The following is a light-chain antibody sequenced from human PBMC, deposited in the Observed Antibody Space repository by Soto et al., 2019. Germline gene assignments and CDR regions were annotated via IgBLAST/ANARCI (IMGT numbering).Light chain of an antibody. Sequence: EIVMTQSPATLSVSPGERATLSCRASQSVSSNLAWYQQKPGQAPRLLIYGASTRATGIPARFSGSGSGTEFTITISSLQSEYFAVYYCQQYNNWPRTFGQGTKVEIK. V-gene: IGKV3-15*01. CDR3: QQYNNWPRT. CDR2: GAS. CDR1: QSVSSN. J-gene: IGKJ1*01.